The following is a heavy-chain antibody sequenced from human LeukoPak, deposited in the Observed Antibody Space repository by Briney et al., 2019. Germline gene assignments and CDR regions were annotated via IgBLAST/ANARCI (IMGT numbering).Heavy chain of an antibody. Sequence: ASVKVSCKASGYTFTSYDINWVRQATGQGLEWMGWMNPNSGNTGYAQKFQGRVTMTRNTSISTAYMELSGLRSEDTAVYYCARSGVGSTSRGYYYYGMDVWGQGTTVTVSS. V-gene: IGHV1-8*01. J-gene: IGHJ6*02. CDR3: ARSGVGSTSRGYYYYGMDV. CDR2: MNPNSGNT. D-gene: IGHD2-2*01. CDR1: GYTFTSYD.